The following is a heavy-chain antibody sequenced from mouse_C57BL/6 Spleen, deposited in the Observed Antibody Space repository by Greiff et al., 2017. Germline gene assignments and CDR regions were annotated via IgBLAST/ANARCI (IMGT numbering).Heavy chain of an antibody. V-gene: IGHV1-15*01. CDR3: TRYGNYVGYFDV. CDR1: GYTFTDYE. D-gene: IGHD2-1*01. Sequence: QVQLQQSGAELVRPGASVTLSCKASGYTFTDYEMHWVKQTPVHGLEWIGAIDPETGGTAYNQKFKGKAILTADKSSSTAYMELRSLTSEDSAVYYCTRYGNYVGYFDVWGTGTTVTVAS. CDR2: IDPETGGT. J-gene: IGHJ1*03.